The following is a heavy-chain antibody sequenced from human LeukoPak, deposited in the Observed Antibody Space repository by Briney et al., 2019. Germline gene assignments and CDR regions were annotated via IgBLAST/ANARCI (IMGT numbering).Heavy chain of an antibody. CDR1: GGSISSSSYY. Sequence: SETLSLTCTVSGGSISSSSYYWGWIRQPPGKGLEWIGSIYYSGSTYYNPSLKSRVTISVDTSKNQFSLKLSSVTAADTAVYYCARAVAPDYYYYMDVWGKGTTVTASS. CDR2: IYYSGST. V-gene: IGHV4-39*01. J-gene: IGHJ6*03. D-gene: IGHD5-12*01. CDR3: ARAVAPDYYYYMDV.